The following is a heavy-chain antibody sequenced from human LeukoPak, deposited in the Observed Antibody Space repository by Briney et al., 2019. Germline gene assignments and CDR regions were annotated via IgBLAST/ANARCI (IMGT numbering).Heavy chain of an antibody. CDR3: AKVLKNPATPLSH. J-gene: IGHJ4*02. V-gene: IGHV1-2*02. CDR1: GYTFTGYY. CDR2: INPNSGGT. Sequence: ASVKVSCKASGYTFTGYYMHWVRQAPGQGLEWMGWINPNSGGTNYAQKFQGRVTMTRDTSISTAYMELSRLRSDDTAVYYCAKVLKNPATPLSHWGQGTLVTVSS. D-gene: IGHD2-15*01.